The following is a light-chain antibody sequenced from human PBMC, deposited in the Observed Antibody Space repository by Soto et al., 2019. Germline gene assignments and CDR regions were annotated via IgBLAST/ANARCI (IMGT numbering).Light chain of an antibody. CDR1: QTVSDNY. CDR2: GAS. V-gene: IGKV3-20*01. Sequence: EIVLTHSPGTLSLSPGERATRSCRASQTVSDNYLAWYQQKPGQAPRLLIYGASTRATGIPARFGGSGSGTEFTLTITSLQPDDFGVYYCQQYKSSSTFGQGTKVDI. CDR3: QQYKSSST. J-gene: IGKJ1*01.